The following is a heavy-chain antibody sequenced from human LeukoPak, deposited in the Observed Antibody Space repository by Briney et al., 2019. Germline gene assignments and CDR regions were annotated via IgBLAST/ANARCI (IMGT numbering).Heavy chain of an antibody. J-gene: IGHJ2*01. D-gene: IGHD2-2*01. CDR1: GFTFSSYS. CDR3: ARGPPSVGRAASDWYFDL. Sequence: GGSLRLSCAASGFTFSSYSMNWVRQAPGKGLEWVSSISSSSSYIYYADSVNGRFTIFRDNDKNSLYLQMHSRIAEDTAVYYCARGPPSVGRAASDWYFDLWGRGTMVTVSS. CDR2: ISSSSSYI. V-gene: IGHV3-21*01.